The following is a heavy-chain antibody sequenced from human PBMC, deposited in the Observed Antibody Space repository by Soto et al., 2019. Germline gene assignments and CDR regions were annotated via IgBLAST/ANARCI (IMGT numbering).Heavy chain of an antibody. CDR3: ARWGCSGSNCNLNQRSFDL. V-gene: IGHV3-33*03. J-gene: IGHJ4*02. Sequence: QVQLVESGGGVVQPGRSLRLSCAAFGFIFNEYGMHWVRQAPGKGLEWVAVIWYDGSNKYYADSVKGRFTFSRDNSKNTMSLQMNSLRVEDTAVYYCARWGCSGSNCNLNQRSFDLWGQGTLVTVSS. CDR2: IWYDGSNK. D-gene: IGHD2-15*01. CDR1: GFIFNEYG.